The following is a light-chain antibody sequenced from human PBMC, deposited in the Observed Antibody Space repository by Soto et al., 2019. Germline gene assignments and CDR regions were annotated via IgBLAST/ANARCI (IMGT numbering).Light chain of an antibody. V-gene: IGLV2-14*01. CDR2: EVS. J-gene: IGLJ1*01. Sequence: QSALTQPASASGSPGQSITISCTGTSGDVGGYNSVSWYQQHPGKAPKLMIYEVSNRPSGVSNRFSGSKSGNTASLTISGLQAEDEADYYCISYTGSSTSYVFGSGTKLTVL. CDR3: ISYTGSSTSYV. CDR1: SGDVGGYNS.